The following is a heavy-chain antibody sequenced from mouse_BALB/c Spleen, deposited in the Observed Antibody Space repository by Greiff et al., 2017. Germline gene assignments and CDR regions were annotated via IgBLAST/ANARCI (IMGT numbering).Heavy chain of an antibody. CDR3: ARDDYERAMDY. V-gene: IGHV5-12-1*01. J-gene: IGHJ4*01. Sequence: DVMLVESGGGLVKPGGSLKLSCAASGFAFSSYDMSWVRQTPEKRLEWVAYISSGGGSTYYPDTVKGRFTISRDNAKNTLYLQMSSLKSEDTAMYYCARDDYERAMDYWGQGTSVTVSS. CDR1: GFAFSSYD. D-gene: IGHD2-4*01. CDR2: ISSGGGST.